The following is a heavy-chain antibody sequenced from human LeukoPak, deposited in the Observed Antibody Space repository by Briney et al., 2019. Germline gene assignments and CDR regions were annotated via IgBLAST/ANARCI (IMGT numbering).Heavy chain of an antibody. D-gene: IGHD3-22*01. J-gene: IGHJ3*02. CDR1: GFTFDDYA. Sequence: GGSLRLSCAASGFTFDDYAMHWVRQAPGKGLEWVSGISWNSGSIGYADSVKGRFTISRDNAKNSLYLQMNSLRAEDTAVYYCAKGDKEWSFDYDSTPPPAFDIWGQGTMVTVSS. CDR2: ISWNSGSI. CDR3: AKGDKEWSFDYDSTPPPAFDI. V-gene: IGHV3-9*01.